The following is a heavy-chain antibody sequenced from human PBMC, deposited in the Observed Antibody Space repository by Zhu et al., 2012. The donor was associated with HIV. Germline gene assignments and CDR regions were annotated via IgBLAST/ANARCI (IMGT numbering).Heavy chain of an antibody. CDR3: ARHYYYDSSGYRFDQ. V-gene: IGHV4-39*01. CDR2: LSYSGST. D-gene: IGHD3-22*01. CDR1: GGSISSSSYY. Sequence: QVQLQESGPGLVKPSETLSLTCAASGGSISSSSYYWGWVRQPPGKGLEWIGSLSYSGSTYYNPSLKSRLTISVDTSKNQFSLRLSSVTAADTAVYYCARHYYYDSSGYRFDQWGQGTLVTVSS. J-gene: IGHJ4*02.